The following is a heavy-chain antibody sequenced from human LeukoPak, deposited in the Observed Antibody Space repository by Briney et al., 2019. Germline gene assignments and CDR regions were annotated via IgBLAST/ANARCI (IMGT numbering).Heavy chain of an antibody. Sequence: GRSLRLSCAASGFTFDDYAMHWVRQAPGKGLEWVSGISWNSGRIGYADSVKGRFTISRDNAKNSLYLQMNSLRAEDMALYYCAKGPTRSFEYSSSFGLAYFDYWGQGTLVTVSS. J-gene: IGHJ4*02. D-gene: IGHD6-6*01. CDR3: AKGPTRSFEYSSSFGLAYFDY. CDR1: GFTFDDYA. CDR2: ISWNSGRI. V-gene: IGHV3-9*03.